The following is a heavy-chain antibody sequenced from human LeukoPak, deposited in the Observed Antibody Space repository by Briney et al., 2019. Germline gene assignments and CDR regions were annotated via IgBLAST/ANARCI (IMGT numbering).Heavy chain of an antibody. CDR3: ARVTGYMIEDYFDY. J-gene: IGHJ4*02. CDR1: GGSIRSGSYY. Sequence: SETLSLTCTVSGGSIRSGSYYWSWIRQPAGKGLEWIGRIDTSGSTNYNPSLKSRVTISVETSKNQFSLKLSSVTAADTAVYYCARVTGYMIEDYFDYWGQGTLVTVSS. D-gene: IGHD3-22*01. V-gene: IGHV4-61*02. CDR2: IDTSGST.